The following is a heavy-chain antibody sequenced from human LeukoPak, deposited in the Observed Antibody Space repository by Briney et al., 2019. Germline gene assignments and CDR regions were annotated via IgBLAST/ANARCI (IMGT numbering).Heavy chain of an antibody. CDR2: ISGSGGST. J-gene: IGHJ6*03. Sequence: GGSLRLSCAASGFTFSTYAMSWVRQAPGKGLEWVSAISGSGGSTYYADSVKGRFTISRDNSKNTLYLQMNSLRAEDTAVYYCAREAPYTVTTRTNYYYYYYMDVWGKGTTVTVSS. CDR3: AREAPYTVTTRTNYYYYYYMDV. D-gene: IGHD4-11*01. CDR1: GFTFSTYA. V-gene: IGHV3-23*01.